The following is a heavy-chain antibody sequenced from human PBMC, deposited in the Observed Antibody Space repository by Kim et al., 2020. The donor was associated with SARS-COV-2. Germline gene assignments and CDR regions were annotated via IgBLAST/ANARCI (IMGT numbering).Heavy chain of an antibody. V-gene: IGHV3-23*01. Sequence: GGSLRLSCAASGFTFSSYAMSWVRQAPGKGLEWVSAISGSGGSTYYADSVKGRFTISRDNSKNTLYLQMNSLRAEDTAVYYCAKDDYDYVWGSYRYNWFDPWGQGTLVTVSS. D-gene: IGHD3-16*02. J-gene: IGHJ5*02. CDR3: AKDDYDYVWGSYRYNWFDP. CDR2: ISGSGGST. CDR1: GFTFSSYA.